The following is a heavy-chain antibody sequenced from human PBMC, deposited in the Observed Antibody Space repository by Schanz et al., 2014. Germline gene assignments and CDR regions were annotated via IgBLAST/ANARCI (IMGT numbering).Heavy chain of an antibody. CDR2: TSHDGSFT. J-gene: IGHJ5*02. D-gene: IGHD1-26*01. Sequence: EVQLVESGGGLVQPGGSLRLSCAASGFTFSDSWMHWVRQAPGKGLVWVSRTSHDGSFTTFADSVKGRFTISRDNSRNTLYLQMDSLRDEDTALYYCAKVVASGPTTGPFDPWGQGTLVTVSS. V-gene: IGHV3-74*01. CDR3: AKVVASGPTTGPFDP. CDR1: GFTFSDSW.